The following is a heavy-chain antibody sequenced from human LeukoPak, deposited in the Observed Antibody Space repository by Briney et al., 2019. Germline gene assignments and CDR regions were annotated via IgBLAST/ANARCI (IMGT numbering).Heavy chain of an antibody. J-gene: IGHJ4*02. CDR2: INQDGSEK. Sequence: GGSLRLSCAASRFTFSNYWMSWVRQAPGKGLEWVANINQDGSEKYYVDSVGGRFSISRDNAKNSLYLQMNSLRAEDTAVYYCARSHESFASGSGDYWGQGTLVTVSS. CDR1: RFTFSNYW. V-gene: IGHV3-7*05. D-gene: IGHD3-10*01. CDR3: ARSHESFASGSGDY.